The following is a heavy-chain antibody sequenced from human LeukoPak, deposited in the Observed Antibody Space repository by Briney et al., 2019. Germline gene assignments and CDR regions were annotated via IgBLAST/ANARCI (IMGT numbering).Heavy chain of an antibody. V-gene: IGHV3-23*01. D-gene: IGHD5-12*01. CDR1: GFTFTSYA. Sequence: GGSLRLSCAASGFTFTSYATSWVRQAPGKGLEWVSAISGSGDSTYYADSVKGRFTISRDNSKNTLYLQMNSLRAEDTAVYYCAKDRYSGYLCLDYWGQGTLVTVSS. CDR3: AKDRYSGYLCLDY. J-gene: IGHJ4*02. CDR2: ISGSGDST.